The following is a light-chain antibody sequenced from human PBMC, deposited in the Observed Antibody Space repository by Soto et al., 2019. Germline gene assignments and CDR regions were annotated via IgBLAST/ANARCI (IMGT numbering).Light chain of an antibody. J-gene: IGKJ5*01. CDR1: QSVSSSY. CDR3: QQYDSSPIT. Sequence: EIVLTQSPGTLSLSPGERATLYCRASQSVSSSYLAWYQQKPGQAPSLLIYGASRRATGIPDRFSGSGSGTGFTLTISRLEPEDFAVYYCQQYDSSPITFGQGTRLEIK. CDR2: GAS. V-gene: IGKV3-20*01.